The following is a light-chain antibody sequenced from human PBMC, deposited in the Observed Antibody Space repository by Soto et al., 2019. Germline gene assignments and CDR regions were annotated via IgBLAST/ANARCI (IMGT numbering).Light chain of an antibody. Sequence: EIVMTQSPATLSVSPGERATLYCRASQSVSSNLAWYQQKPGQAPRLLIYGASSRATGIPARFRGSGSGTEFTLTISSLQSEDFAVYYCQQYNNWPITFGQGTRLEI. CDR1: QSVSSN. CDR2: GAS. J-gene: IGKJ5*01. V-gene: IGKV3-15*01. CDR3: QQYNNWPIT.